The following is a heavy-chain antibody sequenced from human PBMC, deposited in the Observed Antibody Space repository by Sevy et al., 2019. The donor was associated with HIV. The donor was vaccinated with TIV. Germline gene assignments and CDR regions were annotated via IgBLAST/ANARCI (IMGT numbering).Heavy chain of an antibody. CDR2: ISSSSSTI. V-gene: IGHV3-48*01. D-gene: IGHD3-22*01. Sequence: GGSLRLSCAASGFTFSSYSMNWVRQAPGKGLEWVSYISSSSSTIYYADSVKGRFTISRDNAKNSLYLQMNSLRAEDTAVYYCARAPGKSADSSGYFPDYWGQGTLVTVSS. CDR3: ARAPGKSADSSGYFPDY. J-gene: IGHJ4*02. CDR1: GFTFSSYS.